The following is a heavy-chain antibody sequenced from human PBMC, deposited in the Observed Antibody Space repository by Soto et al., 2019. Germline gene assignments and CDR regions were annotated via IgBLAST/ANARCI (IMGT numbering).Heavy chain of an antibody. CDR3: ARYRATPYGMDV. V-gene: IGHV3-21*01. CDR1: GFTFSSYS. D-gene: IGHD2-15*01. CDR2: ISSSSSYI. Sequence: PGGSLRLSCAASGFTFSSYSMNWVRQAPGKGLEWVSSISSSSSYIYYADSVKGRFTVSRDNAKNSLYLQMNSLRAEETAVYYCARYRATPYGMDVWGQGTTVTVYS. J-gene: IGHJ6*02.